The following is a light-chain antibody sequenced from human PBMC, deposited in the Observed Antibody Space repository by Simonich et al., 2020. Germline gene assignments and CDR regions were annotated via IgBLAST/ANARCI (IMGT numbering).Light chain of an antibody. J-gene: IGKJ5*01. CDR1: QSVSSN. CDR3: QQYNNWPPIT. Sequence: EIVMTQSPATLSVSPGERATLPCRSSQSVSSNLAWYQQNPGQAPRLLIYGASTRATGIPARFSGSGSGTEFTLTISSLQSEDFAVYYCQQYNNWPPITFGQGTRLEIK. CDR2: GAS. V-gene: IGKV3-15*01.